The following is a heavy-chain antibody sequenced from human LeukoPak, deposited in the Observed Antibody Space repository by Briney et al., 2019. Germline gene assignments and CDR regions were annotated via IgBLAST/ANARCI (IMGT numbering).Heavy chain of an antibody. CDR2: ISSSSSYI. V-gene: IGHV3-21*01. CDR3: ARDGQWLAHTAFDI. Sequence: GGSLRLSCAASGFTFSSYSMNWVRQAPGKGLEWVSSISSSSSYIYYADSVKGRFTIFRDNAKNPLYLQMNSLRAEDTAVYYCARDGQWLAHTAFDIWGQGTMVTVSS. J-gene: IGHJ3*02. CDR1: GFTFSSYS. D-gene: IGHD6-19*01.